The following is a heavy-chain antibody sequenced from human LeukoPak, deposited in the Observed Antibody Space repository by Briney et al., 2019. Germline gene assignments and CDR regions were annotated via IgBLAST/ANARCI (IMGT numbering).Heavy chain of an antibody. J-gene: IGHJ4*02. V-gene: IGHV4-31*03. D-gene: IGHD2-21*01. CDR1: GGSISSGGYY. CDR3: ARAFDYYFDY. CDR2: IYYSGTT. Sequence: SQTLSLTCTVSGGSISSGGYYWSWIRQHPGKGLEWIGYIYYSGTTNYNPSLKSRLSLSVDTSNRHFSLKLTSVTAADTAVYYCARAFDYYFDYWSQGTLVTVSS.